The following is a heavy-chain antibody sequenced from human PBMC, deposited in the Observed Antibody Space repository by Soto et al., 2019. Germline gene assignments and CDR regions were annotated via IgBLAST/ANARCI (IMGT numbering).Heavy chain of an antibody. Sequence: QVQLQESGPRLVRPSQTLSLTCNVSGESISSGGYYWSWIRHHPGKGLEWIGYIYDSESAYYNPSLKSRVXXXMXXSKNHFAMRLSSVTAADTAVYYCARASSSSSAADYWGQGTLVTVSS. J-gene: IGHJ4*02. CDR3: ARASSSSSAADY. CDR1: GESISSGGYY. V-gene: IGHV4-31*03. CDR2: IYDSESA. D-gene: IGHD6-6*01.